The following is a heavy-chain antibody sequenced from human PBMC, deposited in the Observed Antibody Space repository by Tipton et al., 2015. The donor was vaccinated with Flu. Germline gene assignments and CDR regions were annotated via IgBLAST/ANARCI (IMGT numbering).Heavy chain of an antibody. V-gene: IGHV3-23*05. CDR3: AKGSTDLGDN. J-gene: IGHJ4*02. D-gene: IGHD3-10*01. Sequence: SLRLSCAASGFMFSGYGMSWVRQAPGKGLEWVSAICMSGSSADYADSVRGRFTIFRDNSKNTVSLQMSSLRPEDTGTYYCAKGSTDLGDNWGQGTLIIVS. CDR1: GFMFSGYG. CDR2: ICMSGSSA.